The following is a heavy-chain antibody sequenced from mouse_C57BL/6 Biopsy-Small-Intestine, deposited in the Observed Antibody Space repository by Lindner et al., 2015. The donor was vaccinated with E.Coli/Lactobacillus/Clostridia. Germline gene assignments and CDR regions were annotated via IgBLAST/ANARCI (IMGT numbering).Heavy chain of an antibody. D-gene: IGHD3-3*01. V-gene: IGHV3-1*01. CDR1: GYSITSGYD. Sequence: VQLQESGPGMVKPSQSLSLTCTVTGYSITSGYDWHWIRHFPGNKLEWMGYISYSGSTYYNPSLKSRISITRDTSKNQYYLQLNSVTTEDTATYYCARGGDYFFDCWGQGTTLTVSS. J-gene: IGHJ2*01. CDR2: ISYSGST. CDR3: ARGGDYFFDC.